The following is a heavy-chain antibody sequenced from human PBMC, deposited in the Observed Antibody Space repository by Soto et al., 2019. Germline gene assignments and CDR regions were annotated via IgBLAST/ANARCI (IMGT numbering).Heavy chain of an antibody. CDR3: ARDVSGYDSSGTSRSPHYYYYYGMDV. D-gene: IGHD3-22*01. J-gene: IGHJ6*02. V-gene: IGHV3-13*01. CDR2: IGTAGDT. Sequence: GGSLRLSCAASGFTFSSYDMHWVRQATGKGLEWVSAIGTAGDTYYPGSVKGRFTISRENAKNSLYLQMNSLRAEDTAVYYCARDVSGYDSSGTSRSPHYYYYYGMDVWGQGTTVTVSS. CDR1: GFTFSSYD.